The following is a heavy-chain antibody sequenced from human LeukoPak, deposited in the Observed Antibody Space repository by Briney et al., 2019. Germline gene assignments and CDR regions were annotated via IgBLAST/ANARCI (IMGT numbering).Heavy chain of an antibody. CDR2: IYYTGNT. CDR1: GGSISSSSYY. Sequence: SETLSLTCTVSGGSISSSSYYWGWIRQPPGKGLESIGSIYYTGNTYYNASLKSRVTISIDTSKNQISLRLTSVTATDTAMYYCARQTGSGLFTLPGGQGTLVTVSS. D-gene: IGHD3/OR15-3a*01. CDR3: ARQTGSGLFTLP. J-gene: IGHJ4*02. V-gene: IGHV4-39*01.